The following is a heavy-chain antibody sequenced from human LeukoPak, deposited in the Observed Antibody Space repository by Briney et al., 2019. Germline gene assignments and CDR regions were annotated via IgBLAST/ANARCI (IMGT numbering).Heavy chain of an antibody. CDR1: GYTLTELS. V-gene: IGHV1-24*01. D-gene: IGHD5-18*01. CDR2: FDPEDDET. CDR3: AKDQGIQLWKMWAFDI. J-gene: IGHJ3*02. Sequence: ASVKVSCKVSGYTLTELSMHWVRQAPGKGLEWIGGFDPEDDETIYAQKFQGRVTMTEDTSTDTAYMELRSLRSDDTAVYYCAKDQGIQLWKMWAFDIWGQGTMVTVSS.